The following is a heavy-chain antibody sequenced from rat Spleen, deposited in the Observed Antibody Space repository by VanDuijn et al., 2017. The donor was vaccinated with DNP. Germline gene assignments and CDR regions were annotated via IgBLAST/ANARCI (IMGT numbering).Heavy chain of an antibody. CDR2: ISYDGGST. CDR1: GFTFSDYY. J-gene: IGHJ3*01. Sequence: EVQLVESGGGLVQPGRSLKLSCAASGFTFSDYYMAWVRQAPTKGLEWVAYISYDGGSTYYGDSVKGRFTISRDNAKSTLYLHMNSLRSEDTATYYCAQPFAYWGQGTLVTVSS. D-gene: IGHD3-4*01. CDR3: AQPFAY. V-gene: IGHV5-22*01.